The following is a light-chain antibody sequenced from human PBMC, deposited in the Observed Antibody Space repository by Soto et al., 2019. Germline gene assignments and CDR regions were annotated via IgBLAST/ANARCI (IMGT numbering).Light chain of an antibody. Sequence: IVLTQSPGTLSLSPGERATLSCRASQSVIGNFLAWYQQKPGQAPRLLFYGASTRAAGFPDRFSGSGSGTDFSLTISRLEPEDFAFYYCQIYNTSPWTFGQGTRVEVK. V-gene: IGKV3-20*01. CDR3: QIYNTSPWT. J-gene: IGKJ1*01. CDR2: GAS. CDR1: QSVIGNF.